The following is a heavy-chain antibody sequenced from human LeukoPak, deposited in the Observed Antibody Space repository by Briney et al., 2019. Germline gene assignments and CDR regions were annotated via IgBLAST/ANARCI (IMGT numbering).Heavy chain of an antibody. CDR1: GFTFSDYY. J-gene: IGHJ6*02. CDR2: IRSRSSYT. V-gene: IGHV3-11*06. D-gene: IGHD3-22*01. Sequence: QGQLVKSRGGLVKPGGSLRLYCAASGFTFSDYYMSWIRQAPGKGLHVVSYIRSRSSYTNYADTVKGGFTISRDNAKNSLYLQMNSLRAEDTAVYYCARVGSLNYYDSSGYYSPYGMDVWGQGTTVTVSS. CDR3: ARVGSLNYYDSSGYYSPYGMDV.